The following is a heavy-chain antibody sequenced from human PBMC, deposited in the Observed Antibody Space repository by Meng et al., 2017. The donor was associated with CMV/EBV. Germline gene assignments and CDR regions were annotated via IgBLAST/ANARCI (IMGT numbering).Heavy chain of an antibody. CDR3: ARDYDILTGSAPYYYGMDV. Sequence: GESLKISCAASGFTFSSYEMNWVRQAPGKGLEWVSYISSRGSTIYYADSVKGRFTISRDNAKNSLYLQMNSLRAEDTAVYYCARDYDILTGSAPYYYGMDVWGQGTTVTVSS. CDR1: GFTFSSYE. V-gene: IGHV3-48*03. CDR2: ISSRGSTI. J-gene: IGHJ6*02. D-gene: IGHD3-9*01.